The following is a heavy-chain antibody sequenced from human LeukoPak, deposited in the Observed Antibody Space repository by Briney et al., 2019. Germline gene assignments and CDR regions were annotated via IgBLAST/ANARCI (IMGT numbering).Heavy chain of an antibody. Sequence: GGSLRLSCAASGFTFSSYGMSWVRQAPGKGLEWVSAISGSGGSTYYADSVKGRFTISRDNSKNTLYLQMNSLRAEDTAVYYCEKEGDYVILTGYPRGFDYWGQGTLVTVSS. CDR2: ISGSGGST. D-gene: IGHD3-9*01. CDR3: EKEGDYVILTGYPRGFDY. CDR1: GFTFSSYG. J-gene: IGHJ4*02. V-gene: IGHV3-23*01.